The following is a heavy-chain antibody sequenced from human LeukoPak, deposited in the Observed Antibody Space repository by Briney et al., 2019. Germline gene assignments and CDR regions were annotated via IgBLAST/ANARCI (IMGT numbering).Heavy chain of an antibody. CDR3: AGGLAYCSSTSCHDY. CDR2: IYHSGST. CDR1: GYSISSGYY. D-gene: IGHD2-2*01. V-gene: IGHV4-38-2*01. J-gene: IGHJ4*02. Sequence: SETLSLTCAVSGYSISSGYYWCWIRQPPRKGLEWIGSIYHSGSTYYNQSLKSRVTISVDTSKNQFSLKLSSVTAADTAVYYCAGGLAYCSSTSCHDYWGQGTLVTVSS.